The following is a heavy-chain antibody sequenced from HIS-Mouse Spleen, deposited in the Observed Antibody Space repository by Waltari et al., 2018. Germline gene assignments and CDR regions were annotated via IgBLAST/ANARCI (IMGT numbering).Heavy chain of an antibody. V-gene: IGHV4-4*07. CDR3: ARDFHDFWSGYYGGDKKHDAFDI. D-gene: IGHD3-3*01. CDR2: IYTSGST. J-gene: IGHJ3*02. Sequence: QVQLQESGPGLVKPSETLSLTCPVSGGSISSYYWSWFRPPAGRGREGVGRIYTSGSTNYNPSLKSRVTMSVDTSKNQFSLKLSSVTAADTAVYYCARDFHDFWSGYYGGDKKHDAFDIWGQGTMVTVSS. CDR1: GGSISSYY.